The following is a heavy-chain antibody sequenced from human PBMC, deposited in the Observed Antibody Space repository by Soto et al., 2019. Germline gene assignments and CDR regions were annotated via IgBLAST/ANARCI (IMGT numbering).Heavy chain of an antibody. V-gene: IGHV3-30*04. J-gene: IGHJ6*02. CDR3: AKGRSYYYYYGVDV. Sequence: PGGSLRLSCAASGFTFSSYVMHWVRQAPGKGLGWVADIIYDGDNKYYADSVKGRFTISRDNFKNTLYLQMNSLRAEDTALYYCAKGRSYYYYYGVDVWGQGTTVTVSS. CDR2: IIYDGDNK. CDR1: GFTFSSYV.